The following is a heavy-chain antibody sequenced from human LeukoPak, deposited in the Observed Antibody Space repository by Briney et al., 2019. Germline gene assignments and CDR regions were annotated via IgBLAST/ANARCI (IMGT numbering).Heavy chain of an antibody. CDR2: ISYDGSNK. V-gene: IGHV3-30-3*01. D-gene: IGHD2-2*01. Sequence: GGSLRLSCAASGFTFSSYAMHWVRQAPGKGLEWVAVISYDGSNKYYADSVKGRFTISRDNSKNTVYLLMNSLRAEDTAVYYCARDLKDCSTVSCSLWANNYFDSWGQGTLVTVSS. J-gene: IGHJ4*02. CDR1: GFTFSSYA. CDR3: ARDLKDCSTVSCSLWANNYFDS.